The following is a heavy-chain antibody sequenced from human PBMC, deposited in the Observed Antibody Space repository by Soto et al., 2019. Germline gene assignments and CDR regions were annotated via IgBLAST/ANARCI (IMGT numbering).Heavy chain of an antibody. V-gene: IGHV3-21*01. Sequence: GGSLRLSCEASAFTFGSHTMNWVRQAPGKGLEWVSSINSGGTRTYYADSVKGRFTISRDNAKNSLYLQMNSLRAEDAAVYYCSREVQPGVRREYDYWGQGALVTVSS. D-gene: IGHD3-10*01. J-gene: IGHJ4*02. CDR2: INSGGTRT. CDR3: SREVQPGVRREYDY. CDR1: AFTFGSHT.